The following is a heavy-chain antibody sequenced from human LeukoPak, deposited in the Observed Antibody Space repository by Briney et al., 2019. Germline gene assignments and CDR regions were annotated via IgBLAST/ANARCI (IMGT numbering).Heavy chain of an antibody. CDR2: INPSDNST. V-gene: IGHV1-46*01. J-gene: IGHJ4*01. CDR1: GYTFTSYF. D-gene: IGHD2-15*01. Sequence: GASVTVSCKASGYTFTSYFILWVRRAPGQGLEWMGIINPSDNSTSYARRIQGRVTMTRDTSTSTVYMELSSLRSEDTAVYYCARVYCSRGNCYSPGDYWGHGTLVTVSS. CDR3: ARVYCSRGNCYSPGDY.